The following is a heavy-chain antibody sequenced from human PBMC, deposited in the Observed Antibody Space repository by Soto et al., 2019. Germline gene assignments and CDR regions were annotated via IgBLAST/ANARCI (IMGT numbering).Heavy chain of an antibody. Sequence: ASVKVSCKASGYTFTSYAMHWVRQAPGQRLEWMGWINAGNGNTEYSQHFQGRVTFTRDTSANTVYMDLSSLRSEDTAVYYCATDKDSYYGSGTFDNWGQGTLVTVSS. CDR3: ATDKDSYYGSGTFDN. J-gene: IGHJ4*02. D-gene: IGHD3-10*01. CDR2: INAGNGNT. V-gene: IGHV1-3*01. CDR1: GYTFTSYA.